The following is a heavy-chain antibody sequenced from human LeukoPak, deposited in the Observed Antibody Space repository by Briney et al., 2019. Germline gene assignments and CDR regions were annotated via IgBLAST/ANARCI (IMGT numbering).Heavy chain of an antibody. CDR1: GYTFNNYY. V-gene: IGHV1-18*01. J-gene: IGHJ4*02. CDR3: ARSYCSGSSCYYFDH. Sequence: ASVKVSCKASGYTFNNYYITWVRQAPGQGREWMGWIGVCNGNTNYVQKFQGRVTMTTDTSTSTAYMELRSLRSDDTAMYHCARSYCSGSSCYYFDHWGQGTPVTVSS. D-gene: IGHD2-15*01. CDR2: IGVCNGNT.